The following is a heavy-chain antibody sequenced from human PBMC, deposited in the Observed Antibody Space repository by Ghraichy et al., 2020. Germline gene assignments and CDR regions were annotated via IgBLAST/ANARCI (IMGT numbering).Heavy chain of an antibody. V-gene: IGHV3-23*01. J-gene: IGHJ6*02. D-gene: IGHD2-2*01. Sequence: GGSLRLSCAASGFTFSSYAMSWVRQAPGKGLEWVSAISGSGGSTYYADSVKGRFTISRDNSKNTLYLQMNSLRAEDTAVYYCAKGTGVVPAAMYGMDVWGQGTMVTVSS. CDR1: GFTFSSYA. CDR3: AKGTGVVPAAMYGMDV. CDR2: ISGSGGST.